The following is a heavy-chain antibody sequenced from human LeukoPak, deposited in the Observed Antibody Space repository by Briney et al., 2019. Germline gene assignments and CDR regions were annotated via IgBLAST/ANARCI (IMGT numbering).Heavy chain of an antibody. V-gene: IGHV3-48*03. CDR1: GFSFGDYA. CDR2: ISSRGTTI. D-gene: IGHD2-15*01. J-gene: IGHJ3*02. CDR3: ARDSIVDGAFDI. Sequence: GGSLRLSCTTSGFSFGDYAMSWVRQAPGKGLEWVSYISSRGTTIYNADSVKGRFTISRDNAKNSLYLQMNSLRAEDTAVYYCARDSIVDGAFDIWGQGTMVTVSS.